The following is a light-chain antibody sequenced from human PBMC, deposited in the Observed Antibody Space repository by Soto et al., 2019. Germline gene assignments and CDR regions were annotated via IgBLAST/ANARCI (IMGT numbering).Light chain of an antibody. Sequence: EVVLTQSPGTLSLSPGERATLSCRASQTVDSTYLAWYQQKPGQAPRLLIYRASSRAAGVPDRFSGNGSGTDFTLTISKLEPEDFAVYYCQQYDTSPPLYTFGQGTKLEIK. J-gene: IGKJ2*01. CDR1: QTVDSTY. V-gene: IGKV3-20*01. CDR2: RAS. CDR3: QQYDTSPPLYT.